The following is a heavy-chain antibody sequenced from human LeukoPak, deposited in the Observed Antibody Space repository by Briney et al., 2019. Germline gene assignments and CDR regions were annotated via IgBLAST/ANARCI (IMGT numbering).Heavy chain of an antibody. CDR1: GFTFSSYG. Sequence: PGRSLRLSCAASGFTFSSYGIHWVRQAPGKGLEWVAVISYDGSNKYYADSVKGRFTISRDNSKNTLYLQMNSLRAEDTAVYYCAKDLERHIVVVTASAVDYWGQGTLVTVSS. J-gene: IGHJ4*02. CDR3: AKDLERHIVVVTASAVDY. V-gene: IGHV3-30*18. D-gene: IGHD2-21*02. CDR2: ISYDGSNK.